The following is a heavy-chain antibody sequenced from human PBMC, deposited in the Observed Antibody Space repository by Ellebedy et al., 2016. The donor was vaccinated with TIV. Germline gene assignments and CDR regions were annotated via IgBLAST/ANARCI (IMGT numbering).Heavy chain of an antibody. CDR2: IKQDGSEK. J-gene: IGHJ5*02. CDR3: AREMTTVTTGWFNP. CDR1: GLTFSDYY. V-gene: IGHV3-7*01. D-gene: IGHD4-11*01. Sequence: GGSLRLXXAASGLTFSDYYMSWIRQAPGKGLEWVANIKQDGSEKYYVDSVKGRFTISRDNAKNSLYLQMNSLRAEDTAVYYCAREMTTVTTGWFNPWGQGTLVTVSS.